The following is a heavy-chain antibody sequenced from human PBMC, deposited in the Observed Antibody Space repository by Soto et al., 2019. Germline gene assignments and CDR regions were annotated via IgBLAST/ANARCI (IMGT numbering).Heavy chain of an antibody. CDR3: AREDYGGNSRYNYFDY. Sequence: QVQLVQSGAEVKKPGSSVKFSCKASGGTFSSYAISWVRQAPGQGLEWVGGIIPIFGTANYAQKFQGRVTITADKSTSTAYMELSSLRSEDTAVYYCAREDYGGNSRYNYFDYWGQGTLVTVSS. D-gene: IGHD4-17*01. J-gene: IGHJ4*02. V-gene: IGHV1-69*06. CDR1: GGTFSSYA. CDR2: IIPIFGTA.